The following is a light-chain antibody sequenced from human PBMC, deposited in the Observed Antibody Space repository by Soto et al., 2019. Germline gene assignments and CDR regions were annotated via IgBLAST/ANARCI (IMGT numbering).Light chain of an antibody. Sequence: QSALTQPASVSGSPGQSITISCTGTSSDVGSYNLVSWYQQHPGKAPKLMIYEDSQRPSGVSNRFSGSKSGNTASLTISGLQAEDEADYYCCSYAGSRTYVFGTGTQLTVL. CDR3: CSYAGSRTYV. CDR2: EDS. CDR1: SSDVGSYNL. V-gene: IGLV2-23*01. J-gene: IGLJ1*01.